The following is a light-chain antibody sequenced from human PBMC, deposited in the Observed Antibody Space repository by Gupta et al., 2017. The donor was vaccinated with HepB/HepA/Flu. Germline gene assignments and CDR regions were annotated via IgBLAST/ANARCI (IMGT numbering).Light chain of an antibody. CDR1: QDIGKW. CDR2: EGS. J-gene: IGKJ1*01. CDR3: QQDDSFPWA. Sequence: DIQMTQSPSTLSASIGDRVTITCRASQDIGKWLAWYQQQPGKAPKFLIYEGSSVEDGVPSRFSGSGSGTEFALTITSLQPDDFATYYCQQDDSFPWAFGQGTKVEIK. V-gene: IGKV1-5*03.